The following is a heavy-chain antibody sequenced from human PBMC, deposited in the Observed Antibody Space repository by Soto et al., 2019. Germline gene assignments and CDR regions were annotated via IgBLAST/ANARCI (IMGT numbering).Heavy chain of an antibody. D-gene: IGHD6-13*01. J-gene: IGHJ5*02. CDR1: GGSISSYY. CDR2: IYYSGST. V-gene: IGHV4-59*08. Sequence: SETLSLTCTVSGGSISSYYWSWIRQPPGKGLEWIGYIYYSGSTNYNPSLKSRVTISVDTSKNQFSLKLSSVTAADTAVYYSARLPYLDSSSFTWFDPWGQGTLVTVSS. CDR3: ARLPYLDSSSFTWFDP.